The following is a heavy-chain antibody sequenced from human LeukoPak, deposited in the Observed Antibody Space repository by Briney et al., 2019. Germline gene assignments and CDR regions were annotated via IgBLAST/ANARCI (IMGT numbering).Heavy chain of an antibody. J-gene: IGHJ4*02. CDR3: ARGGYSSSWLARDY. V-gene: IGHV1-2*02. D-gene: IGHD6-13*01. CDR2: INPNSGGT. CDR1: GYIFTGYY. Sequence: ASVKVSCKASGYIFTGYYMHWVRQAPGQGLEWMGWINPNSGGTNYAQKFQGRVTMTRDTSISTAYMELSRLRSDDTAVYYCARGGYSSSWLARDYWGQGTLVTVSS.